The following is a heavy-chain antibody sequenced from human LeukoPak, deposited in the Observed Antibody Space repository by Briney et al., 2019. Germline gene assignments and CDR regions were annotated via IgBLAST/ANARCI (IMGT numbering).Heavy chain of an antibody. J-gene: IGHJ4*02. Sequence: SGGSLRLSCAASGFTFSSYSMNWVRQGPGKGPEWVSSISSSSSYIYYADSVKGRFTISRDNAKNSLYLQMNSLRAEDTAVYYCASLRGYSYGYSYWGQGTPVTVSS. CDR3: ASLRGYSYGYSY. D-gene: IGHD5-18*01. CDR2: ISSSSSYI. CDR1: GFTFSSYS. V-gene: IGHV3-21*01.